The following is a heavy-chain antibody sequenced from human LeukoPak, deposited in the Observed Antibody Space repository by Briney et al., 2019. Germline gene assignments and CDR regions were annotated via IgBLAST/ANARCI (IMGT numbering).Heavy chain of an antibody. CDR3: AIGGRRVEAARRLKPGNWFDP. V-gene: IGHV4-34*01. J-gene: IGHJ5*02. CDR2: INHSGST. Sequence: PSETLSLTCALYGGSFNDYYWSWIRQTPGKGLEWIGKINHSGSTNYNPSLKSRVSLSVDTSKNQFSLKLTSVTAADTAVYYCAIGGRRVEAARRLKPGNWFDPWGRGTLVTVSS. CDR1: GGSFNDYY. D-gene: IGHD2-15*01.